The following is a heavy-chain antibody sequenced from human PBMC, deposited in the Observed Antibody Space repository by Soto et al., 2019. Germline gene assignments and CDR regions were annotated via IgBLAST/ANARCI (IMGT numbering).Heavy chain of an antibody. CDR3: AKDAVGRSRGYYYPSL. D-gene: IGHD3-22*01. Sequence: PGGSLRLSCAASGFTLSSYWMHWVRQAPGKGLVWVSRINSDGSSTSYADSVKGRFTISRDDSKNTLYLQMNSLRAEDTAVYYCAKDAVGRSRGYYYPSLWGQGTLVTVSS. CDR2: INSDGSST. J-gene: IGHJ4*02. V-gene: IGHV3-74*01. CDR1: GFTLSSYW.